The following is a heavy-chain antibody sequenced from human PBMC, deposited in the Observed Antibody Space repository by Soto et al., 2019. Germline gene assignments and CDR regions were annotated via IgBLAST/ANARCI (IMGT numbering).Heavy chain of an antibody. Sequence: SETLSLTCAVYGGSFSGYYWSWIRQPPGKGLEWIGEINHSGSTNYNPSLKSRVTISVDTSKNQFSLKLSSVTAADTAVYYCARDVTRSKYYFDYWGQGTLVTVSS. J-gene: IGHJ4*02. CDR3: ARDVTRSKYYFDY. V-gene: IGHV4-34*01. D-gene: IGHD4-4*01. CDR1: GGSFSGYY. CDR2: INHSGST.